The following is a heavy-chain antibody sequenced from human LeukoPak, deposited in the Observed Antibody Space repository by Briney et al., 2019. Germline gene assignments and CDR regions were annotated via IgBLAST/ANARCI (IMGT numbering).Heavy chain of an antibody. D-gene: IGHD6-6*01. CDR3: ARDLDSSASNDRFDP. J-gene: IGHJ5*02. V-gene: IGHV3-21*01. Sequence: PGGSLRLSCAASGFTFCSYSMNWVRQAPGKGLEWVSSISSSSSYIYYADSVKGRFTISRDNAKNSLYLQMNSLRAEDTAVYYCARDLDSSASNDRFDPWGQGTLVTVSS. CDR2: ISSSSSYI. CDR1: GFTFCSYS.